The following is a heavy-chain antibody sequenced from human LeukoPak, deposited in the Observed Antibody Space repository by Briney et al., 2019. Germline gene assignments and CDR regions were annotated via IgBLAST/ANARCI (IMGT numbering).Heavy chain of an antibody. V-gene: IGHV6-1*01. J-gene: IGHJ4*02. D-gene: IGHD6-6*01. CDR2: TYYRSKWFY. CDR3: ARELKQLVDY. CDR1: GDSVSSNTAA. Sequence: SQTLSLTCAISGDSVSSNTAAWYWIRQSPSRGLEWLGRTYYRSKWFYEYAVSVRSRITINVDTSKNQFSLQLSSVTPEDTAVYYCARELKQLVDYWGQGTLVTVSS.